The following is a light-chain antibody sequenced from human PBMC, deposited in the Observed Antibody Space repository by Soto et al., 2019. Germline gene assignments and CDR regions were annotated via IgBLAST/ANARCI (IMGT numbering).Light chain of an antibody. Sequence: DIQMTQSPSTLSASVGDRVTITCRASQSISTWLAWYQQKPGKAPKLLIYDASSLESGVPSRFSGSGAGAEFTLTISSLQPDDFATYYCQQYNSYSPDLGQGTRLEIK. CDR3: QQYNSYSPD. J-gene: IGKJ5*01. V-gene: IGKV1-5*01. CDR2: DAS. CDR1: QSISTW.